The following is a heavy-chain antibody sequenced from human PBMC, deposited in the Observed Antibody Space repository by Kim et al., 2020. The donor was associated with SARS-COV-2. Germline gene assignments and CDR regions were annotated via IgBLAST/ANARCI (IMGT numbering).Heavy chain of an antibody. V-gene: IGHV3-64*01. CDR3: ARGGRAGPYDY. CDR1: GFTFSSYA. D-gene: IGHD3-10*01. CDR2: ISSNGGST. Sequence: GGSLRLSCAASGFTFSSYAMHWVRQAPGKGLEYVSAISSNGGSTYYANSVKGRFTISRDNSKNTLYLQMGSLRAEDMAVYYCARGGRAGPYDYWGQGTLV. J-gene: IGHJ4*02.